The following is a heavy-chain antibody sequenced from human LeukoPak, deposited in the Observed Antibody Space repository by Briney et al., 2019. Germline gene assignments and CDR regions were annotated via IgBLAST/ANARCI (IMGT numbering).Heavy chain of an antibody. CDR1: GFTFSSYA. V-gene: IGHV3-30-3*01. Sequence: GGSLRLSCAASGFTFSSYAMHWVRQAPGKGLERVAVISYDGSNKYYADSVKGRFTISRDNSKNTLYLQMNSLRAEDTAVYYCAREDIVVVPAAKYYYYYGMDVWGQGTTVTVSS. CDR2: ISYDGSNK. J-gene: IGHJ6*02. D-gene: IGHD2-2*01. CDR3: AREDIVVVPAAKYYYYYGMDV.